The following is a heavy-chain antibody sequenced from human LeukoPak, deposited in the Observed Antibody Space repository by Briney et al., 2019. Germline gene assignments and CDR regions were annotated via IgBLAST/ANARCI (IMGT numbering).Heavy chain of an antibody. CDR2: IYYTGST. Sequence: SETLSLSCTVSGGSITSSGGYWVWIRQPLGKGLEWIGSIYYTGSTYYNPSLKSRVTISADTTRNQFSLKLTSVTAADTAVYYCARRNTGYDSLGPNWGQGTLVTVSS. CDR1: GGSITSSGGY. J-gene: IGHJ4*02. CDR3: ARRNTGYDSLGPN. V-gene: IGHV4-39*01. D-gene: IGHD5-12*01.